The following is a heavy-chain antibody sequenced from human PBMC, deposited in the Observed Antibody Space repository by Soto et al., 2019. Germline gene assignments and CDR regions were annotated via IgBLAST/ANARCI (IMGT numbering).Heavy chain of an antibody. V-gene: IGHV4-39*01. D-gene: IGHD4-17*01. J-gene: IGHJ5*02. Sequence: QLQLQESGPGLVKPSETLSLTCTVSGGSISSSSYYWGWIRQPPGKGLEWIGSIYYSGSTYYNPSLKSRVTISVDTSKNQFSLKLSSVTAADTAVYYCGRHMAGTTVTMGNWFDPWGQGTLVTVSS. CDR3: GRHMAGTTVTMGNWFDP. CDR1: GGSISSSSYY. CDR2: IYYSGST.